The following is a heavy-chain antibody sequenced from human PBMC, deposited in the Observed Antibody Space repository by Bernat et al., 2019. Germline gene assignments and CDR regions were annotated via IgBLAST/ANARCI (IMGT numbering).Heavy chain of an antibody. CDR2: INPNSGGT. Sequence: QVQLVQSGAEVKKPGASVKVSCKASGYTFTGYYMHWVRQAPGQGLEWMGWINPNSGGTNYAQKFQGWVTMTRDTSISTAYMELSRLRSDETAVYYCARVAVGATFAFDIWGQGTMVTVSS. D-gene: IGHD1-26*01. CDR1: GYTFTGYY. J-gene: IGHJ3*02. CDR3: ARVAVGATFAFDI. V-gene: IGHV1-2*04.